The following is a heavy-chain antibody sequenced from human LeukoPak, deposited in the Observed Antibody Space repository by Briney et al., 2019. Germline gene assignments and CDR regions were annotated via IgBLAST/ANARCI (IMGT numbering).Heavy chain of an antibody. Sequence: PSETLSLTCTVSGGSISSSYWGWIRQPPGKGLEWIGYINYSGSTDYNPSLKSRVTISLDTSKNQFSLKLSSVTAADTAVYYCARDAGGGPFFDYWGQGTLVTVSS. CDR3: ARDAGGGPFFDY. J-gene: IGHJ4*02. D-gene: IGHD2-15*01. V-gene: IGHV4-59*01. CDR1: GGSISSSY. CDR2: INYSGST.